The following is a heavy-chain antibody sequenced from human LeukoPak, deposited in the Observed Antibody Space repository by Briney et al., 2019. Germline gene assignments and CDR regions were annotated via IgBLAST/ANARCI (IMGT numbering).Heavy chain of an antibody. J-gene: IGHJ4*02. CDR2: IYTSGST. V-gene: IGHV4-61*02. CDR1: GGSISSGSYY. D-gene: IGHD2-2*02. Sequence: SQTLSLTCTCTGGSISSGSYYWSWIRQPAGKGLEWIGRIYTSGSTNYNPSLKSRVTISVDTSKNQFSLKLSSVTAADSAVYYCARDDCSSTSCYTWWGQGTLVTVSS. CDR3: ARDDCSSTSCYTW.